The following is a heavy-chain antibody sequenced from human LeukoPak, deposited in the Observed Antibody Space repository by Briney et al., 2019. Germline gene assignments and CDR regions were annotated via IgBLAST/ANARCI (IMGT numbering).Heavy chain of an antibody. J-gene: IGHJ4*02. Sequence: PGGSLRLSCAASGSTFSSYSMNWVRQAPGKGLEWVSCISSSSSYIYYADSVKGRFTISRDNAKNSLYLQMNSLSAGDTAVYYCAGKNEYSYGSIFDYWGQGTLVTVSS. D-gene: IGHD5-18*01. CDR2: ISSSSSYI. CDR3: AGKNEYSYGSIFDY. V-gene: IGHV3-21*01. CDR1: GSTFSSYS.